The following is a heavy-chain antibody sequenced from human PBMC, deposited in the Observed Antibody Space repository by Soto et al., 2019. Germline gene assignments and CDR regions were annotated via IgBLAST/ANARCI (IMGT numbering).Heavy chain of an antibody. D-gene: IGHD3-3*01. CDR3: ARDFASFYS. CDR1: GGSFKSGSYS. Sequence: QVQLQESGPGLVKPSETLSLTCTVSGGSFKSGSYSWSWIRQPPGKGLEWIGYVYHTGRTSYNPSLKSRVSISMDTSKNQFSLNMDSVTAAYTAVYFCARDFASFYSLGQGPLFTVSS. CDR2: VYHTGRT. V-gene: IGHV4-61*01. J-gene: IGHJ4*02.